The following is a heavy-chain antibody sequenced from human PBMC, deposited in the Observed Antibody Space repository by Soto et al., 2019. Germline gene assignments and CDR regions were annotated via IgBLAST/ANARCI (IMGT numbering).Heavy chain of an antibody. CDR3: ARADSLPTKYYFDY. CDR1: GYTFTGYA. J-gene: IGHJ4*01. V-gene: IGHV1-2*02. D-gene: IGHD1-1*01. Sequence: ASVKVSCKASGYTFTGYAMHWVRQAPGQGLEWMGWINPNSGGTNYAQKFQGRVTMTRDTSISTAYMELSRLRSDDTAVYYCARADSLPTKYYFDYWGQGTLVTVSS. CDR2: INPNSGGT.